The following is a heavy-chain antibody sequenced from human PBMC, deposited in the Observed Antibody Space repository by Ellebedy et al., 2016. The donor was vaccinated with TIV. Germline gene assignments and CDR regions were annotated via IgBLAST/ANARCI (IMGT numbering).Heavy chain of an antibody. CDR2: INHWGST. D-gene: IGHD5-12*01. V-gene: IGHV4-34*01. CDR3: ARGQGRRKATDY. J-gene: IGHJ4*02. Sequence: SETLSLTXAVYGESFSGYYWSWIRQPPGQGLEWIGEINHWGSTNYNPSLKSRVTISVDTSKNQFSLKLRSVTAADTAVYYCARGQGRRKATDYWGQGTRVTVSS. CDR1: GESFSGYY.